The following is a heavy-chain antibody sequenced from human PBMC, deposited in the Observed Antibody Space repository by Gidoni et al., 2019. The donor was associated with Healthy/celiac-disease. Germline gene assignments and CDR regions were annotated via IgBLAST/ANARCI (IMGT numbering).Heavy chain of an antibody. CDR1: GYSISSGYY. D-gene: IGHD3-22*01. V-gene: IGHV4-38-2*01. Sequence: QVQLQESGPGLVKPSETLSLTCAVSGYSISSGYYWGWIRQPPGKGLEWIGSIYHSGSTYYNPSLKSRVTISVDTSKNQFSLKLSSVTAADTAVYYCASSEYYYDSSGSRGAFDIWGQGTMVTVSS. CDR3: ASSEYYYDSSGSRGAFDI. J-gene: IGHJ3*02. CDR2: IYHSGST.